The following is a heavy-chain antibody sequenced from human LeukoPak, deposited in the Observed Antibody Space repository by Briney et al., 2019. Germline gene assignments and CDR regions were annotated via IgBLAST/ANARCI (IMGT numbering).Heavy chain of an antibody. CDR2: LYSDGNT. J-gene: IGHJ4*02. CDR3: ARGVEPLAANTLAY. D-gene: IGHD1-14*01. Sequence: PGGSLRLSCAASGFTVITKDMTWARQAPGKGLEWVSVLYSDGNTKYADSVQGRFTISRDNSKNTLYLEMNSLSPDDTAVYYCARGVEPLAANTLAYWGQGTLVTVSS. CDR1: GFTVITKD. V-gene: IGHV3-53*01.